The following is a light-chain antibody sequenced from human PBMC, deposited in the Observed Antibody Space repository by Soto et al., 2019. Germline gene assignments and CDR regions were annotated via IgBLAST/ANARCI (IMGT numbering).Light chain of an antibody. J-gene: IGKJ4*02. V-gene: IGKV1D-12*01. Sequence: DIQMTQSPSSVSASVGDRVTITCRARQGISIWLAWYQQKPGKAPKLLIYAASSWQSGGPSRFSGSGSGTDFHLTISSLHPEDVATYYCQQANSFPLTFGGGTKVEIK. CDR1: QGISIW. CDR2: AAS. CDR3: QQANSFPLT.